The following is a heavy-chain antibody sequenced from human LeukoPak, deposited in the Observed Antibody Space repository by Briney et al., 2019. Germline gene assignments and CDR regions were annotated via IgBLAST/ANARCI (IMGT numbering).Heavy chain of an antibody. Sequence: GGSLRLSCAASGFTFSSYAMHWVRQAPGKGLEWVAVISYDGSNKYYADSVKGRFTISRDNSKNTLYLQMNSLRAEDTAVYYCARLTVKGSWLSNYFDYWGQGTLVTVSS. CDR2: ISYDGSNK. J-gene: IGHJ4*02. V-gene: IGHV3-30*01. CDR1: GFTFSSYA. D-gene: IGHD6-13*01. CDR3: ARLTVKGSWLSNYFDY.